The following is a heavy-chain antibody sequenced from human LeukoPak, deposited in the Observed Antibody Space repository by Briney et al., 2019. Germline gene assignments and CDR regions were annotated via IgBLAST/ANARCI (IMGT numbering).Heavy chain of an antibody. CDR3: AEEAAAAGRGWFDP. J-gene: IGHJ5*02. CDR2: ITGSDGRT. CDR1: GFTFSAYA. Sequence: GGSLRLSCAASGFTFSAYAMSWVRQAPGKGLEWVSAITGSDGRTFYADSVKGRFTISRDNSKNTLYLQMNSLRAEETAIYYCAEEAAAAGRGWFDPWGQGTLVTVSS. D-gene: IGHD6-13*01. V-gene: IGHV3-23*01.